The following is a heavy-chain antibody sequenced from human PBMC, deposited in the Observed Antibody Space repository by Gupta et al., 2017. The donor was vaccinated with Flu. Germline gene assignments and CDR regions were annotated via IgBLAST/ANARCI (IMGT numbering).Heavy chain of an antibody. D-gene: IGHD2-8*02. CDR1: GFTFSSYW. CDR2: INNDGSST. J-gene: IGHJ4*02. CDR3: ARVTGRDYYTDY. Sequence: EVQLVESGGGLVQPGGSLRLSCAASGFTFSSYWMHWVRQAPGKGLVWVSRINNDGSSTTYADSVKGRFTISRDNSKNTLYLHMNSLRVEDTAVYYCARVTGRDYYTDYWGQGTLVTVSS. V-gene: IGHV3-74*03.